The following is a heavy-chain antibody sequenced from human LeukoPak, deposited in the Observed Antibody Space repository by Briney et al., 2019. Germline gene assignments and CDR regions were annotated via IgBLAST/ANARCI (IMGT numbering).Heavy chain of an antibody. J-gene: IGHJ6*02. Sequence: SQTLSLTCAISGDSVSSNSAAWNWIRQSPSRGLEWLGRTYYRSKWYNDYAVSVKSRITINPDTSKNQFSLQLNSVTPEDTAVYYCARGGVAGPYYYYYGMDVWGQGTTVTVSS. D-gene: IGHD6-19*01. CDR3: ARGGVAGPYYYYYGMDV. CDR1: GDSVSSNSAA. V-gene: IGHV6-1*01. CDR2: TYYRSKWYN.